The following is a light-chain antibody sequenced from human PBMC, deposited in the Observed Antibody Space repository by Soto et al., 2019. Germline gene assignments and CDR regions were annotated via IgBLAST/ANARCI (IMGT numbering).Light chain of an antibody. Sequence: DIVMTQSPDSLAVSLGERVTIHCKSSQSVLYSSNNKNYLAWYQQKPGQPPKLLIYWASTRESGVPDRFSGSGSGTDFTLTISSLQAEDVAVYYCQQYYSTPPTFGGGTKVEIK. CDR3: QQYYSTPPT. J-gene: IGKJ4*01. CDR2: WAS. V-gene: IGKV4-1*01. CDR1: QSVLYSSNNKNY.